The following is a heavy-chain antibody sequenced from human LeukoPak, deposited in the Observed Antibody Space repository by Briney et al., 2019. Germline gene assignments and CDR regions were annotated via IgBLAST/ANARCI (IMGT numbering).Heavy chain of an antibody. V-gene: IGHV4-39*01. J-gene: IGHJ5*01. Sequence: SETLSLACTVSRGSIRTADYYWAWVRQPPGEGLEWLGSIYFSGTPYFNPSLKSRVAVSIDTSKNQFSLKVTSVNASDTAVYFCARTSSWYAGAWFDSWGQGTLVTVSS. CDR3: ARTSSWYAGAWFDS. D-gene: IGHD6-13*01. CDR2: IYFSGTP. CDR1: RGSIRTADYY.